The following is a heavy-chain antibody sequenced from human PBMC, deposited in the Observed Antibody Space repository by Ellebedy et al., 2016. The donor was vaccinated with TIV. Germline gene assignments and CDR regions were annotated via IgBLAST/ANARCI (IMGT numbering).Heavy chain of an antibody. CDR1: GFTFSSYW. J-gene: IGHJ6*02. V-gene: IGHV3-74*01. Sequence: GGSLRLSCAASGFTFSSYWMHWVRQAPGKGLVWVSRINSDGSSTSYADSVKGRFTISRDNAKKTLYLQMNSLRAEDTAVYYCARDEGIAVAGTFSPLEVGMDVWGQGTTVTVSS. CDR3: ARDEGIAVAGTFSPLEVGMDV. CDR2: INSDGSST. D-gene: IGHD6-19*01.